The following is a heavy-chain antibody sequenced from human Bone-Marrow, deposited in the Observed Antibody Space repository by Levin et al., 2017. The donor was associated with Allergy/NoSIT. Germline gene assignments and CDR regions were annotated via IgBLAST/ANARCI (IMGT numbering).Heavy chain of an antibody. Sequence: PSETLSLTCIVSGGSISSYYWSWIRQPPGKGLEWIGYIYYSGSTSYNPSLKSRVSFSLDTSKNQFSLKLSSVTAADTAVYYCARDSPGGAFDVWGQGTMVTVSS. J-gene: IGHJ3*01. CDR2: IYYSGST. D-gene: IGHD1-14*01. CDR1: GGSISSYY. CDR3: ARDSPGGAFDV. V-gene: IGHV4-59*01.